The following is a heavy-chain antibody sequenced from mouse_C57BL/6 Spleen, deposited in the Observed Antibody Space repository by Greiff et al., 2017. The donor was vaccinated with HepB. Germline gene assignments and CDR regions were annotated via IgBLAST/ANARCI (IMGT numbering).Heavy chain of an antibody. V-gene: IGHV1-53*01. CDR2: INPSNGGT. Sequence: VKQRPGQGLEWIGNINPSNGGTNYNEKFKSKATLTVDKSSSTAYMQLSSLTSEDSAVYYCARSYGSSYQYYFDYWGQGTTLTVSS. CDR3: ARSYGSSYQYYFDY. J-gene: IGHJ2*01. D-gene: IGHD1-1*01.